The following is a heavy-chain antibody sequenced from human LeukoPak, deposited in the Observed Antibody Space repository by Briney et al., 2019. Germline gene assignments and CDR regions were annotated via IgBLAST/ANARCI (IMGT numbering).Heavy chain of an antibody. D-gene: IGHD7-27*01. CDR2: IHHSGNS. J-gene: IGHJ5*02. CDR1: GDSSSSFY. V-gene: IGHV4-59*01. CDR3: TRGHWGLQS. Sequence: PSETLSLTCTVSGDSSSSFYWSWIRQPPGKGLEWISYIHHSGNSDYNPSLRSRVTTSLDTSKNQFSLNLISVTAADTAVYYCTRGHWGLQSWSQGTLVTVSS.